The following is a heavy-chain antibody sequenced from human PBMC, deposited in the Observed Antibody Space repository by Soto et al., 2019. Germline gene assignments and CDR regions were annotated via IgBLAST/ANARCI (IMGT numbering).Heavy chain of an antibody. CDR2: IIPRFGSP. V-gene: IGHV1-69*06. D-gene: IGHD3-16*01. Sequence: QVQLVQSGAEMRKPGSSLRVSCKASGGTFSDFAFSWVRQAPGQGLEWMGGIIPRFGSPNYAQKFGGRVTSSADTSTSTVYMEVSSLRFDDTAVYFCATDRIQLRLGKYSFNGMDVWGQGTTITVSS. CDR3: ATDRIQLRLGKYSFNGMDV. J-gene: IGHJ6*02. CDR1: GGTFSDFA.